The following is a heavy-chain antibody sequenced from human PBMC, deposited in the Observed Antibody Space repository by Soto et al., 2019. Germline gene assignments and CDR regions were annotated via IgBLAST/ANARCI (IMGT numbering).Heavy chain of an antibody. Sequence: GESLKISCKGSGYSFTSYWISWVRQMPGKGLEWMGRIDPSDSYTNYSPSFQGHVTISADKSISTAYLQWSSLKASDTAMYYCARCLHQVLAGGYYGMDVWGQGTTVTVSS. CDR2: IDPSDSYT. CDR3: ARCLHQVLAGGYYGMDV. D-gene: IGHD6-13*01. CDR1: GYSFTSYW. V-gene: IGHV5-10-1*01. J-gene: IGHJ6*02.